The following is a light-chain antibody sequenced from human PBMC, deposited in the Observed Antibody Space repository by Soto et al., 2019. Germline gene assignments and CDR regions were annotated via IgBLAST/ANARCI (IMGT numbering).Light chain of an antibody. V-gene: IGLV2-8*01. CDR1: SSDVGGYNY. J-gene: IGLJ2*01. Sequence: QSVLTQPPSASGSPGQSVTISCTGTSSDVGGYNYVSWYQQHSGKAPNLMIYEVSKRPSGVPDRFSGSKSGNTASLTVSGLQAEEEADYYCRSYAGSNNFVVFGGGTEVTVL. CDR3: RSYAGSNNFVV. CDR2: EVS.